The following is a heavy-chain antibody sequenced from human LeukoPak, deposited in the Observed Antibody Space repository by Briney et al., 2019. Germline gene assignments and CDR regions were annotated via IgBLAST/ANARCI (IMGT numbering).Heavy chain of an antibody. D-gene: IGHD2-2*01. Sequence: GGSLRLSCAASGFTFSSYWMSWVRQAPGKGLEWVANIKQDGSEKYYVDSVKGRFTISRDNAKNSLYLQMNSLRAEDTAVYYCARVTGAPAAKNYFDYWGQGTLVTVFS. CDR1: GFTFSSYW. J-gene: IGHJ4*02. V-gene: IGHV3-7*01. CDR2: IKQDGSEK. CDR3: ARVTGAPAAKNYFDY.